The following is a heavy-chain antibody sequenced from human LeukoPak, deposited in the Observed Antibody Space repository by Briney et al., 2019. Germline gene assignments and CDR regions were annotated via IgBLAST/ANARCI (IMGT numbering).Heavy chain of an antibody. Sequence: SQTLSLTCTVSGGSISSGGYYWSWIRQHPGKGLEWIGYIYYRGSTYYNPSLKSRVIISEDTSKNQFSLKLSSVTAADTAVYYCASRIGYSYGIDYWGQGTLVTVSS. J-gene: IGHJ4*02. V-gene: IGHV4-31*03. CDR3: ASRIGYSYGIDY. CDR2: IYYRGST. CDR1: GGSISSGGYY. D-gene: IGHD5-18*01.